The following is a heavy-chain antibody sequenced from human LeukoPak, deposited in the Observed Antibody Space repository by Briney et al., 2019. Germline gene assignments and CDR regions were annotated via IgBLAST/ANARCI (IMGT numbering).Heavy chain of an antibody. Sequence: ASVKVSCKASGYTFTGYYMHWVRQAPGQGLEWMGWINPNSGGTNYAQKLQGRVTMTRDTSISTAYMELSRLRSDDTAVYYCARHDYNPNWYFDLWGQGTLVTVSS. CDR3: ARHDYNPNWYFDL. J-gene: IGHJ2*01. CDR2: INPNSGGT. V-gene: IGHV1-2*02. CDR1: GYTFTGYY. D-gene: IGHD4-11*01.